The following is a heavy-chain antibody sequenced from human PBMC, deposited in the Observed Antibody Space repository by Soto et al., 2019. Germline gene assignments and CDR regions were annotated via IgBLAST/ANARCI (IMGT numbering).Heavy chain of an antibody. Sequence: HPGGSLRLSCAASGFTFSSYAMSWVRQAPGKGLEWVSAISGSGGSTYYADSVKGRFTISRDNSKNTLYLQMNSLRAEDTAVYYCAKFSSSTHRYYYYFGMGAWGEGTTDTGSP. V-gene: IGHV3-23*01. CDR1: GFTFSSYA. CDR3: AKFSSSTHRYYYYFGMGA. D-gene: IGHD6-6*01. J-gene: IGHJ6*04. CDR2: ISGSGGST.